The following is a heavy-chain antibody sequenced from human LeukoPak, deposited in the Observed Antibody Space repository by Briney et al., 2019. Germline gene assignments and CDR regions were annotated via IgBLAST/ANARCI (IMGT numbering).Heavy chain of an antibody. Sequence: GGSLTLSCAASGFTFSSYWMHWVRQAPGKGLVWVSRMNNDGSTTTYADSVKGRFTISRDNAKNTQYLQMNSLRAEDTAVYYCARGVHPRNAFDIGGQGTMVTVSS. CDR3: ARGVHPRNAFDI. D-gene: IGHD1-1*01. CDR2: MNNDGSTT. CDR1: GFTFSSYW. J-gene: IGHJ3*02. V-gene: IGHV3-74*03.